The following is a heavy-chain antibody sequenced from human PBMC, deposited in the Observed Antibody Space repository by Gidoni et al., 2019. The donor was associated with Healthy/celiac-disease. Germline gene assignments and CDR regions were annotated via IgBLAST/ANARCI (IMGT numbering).Heavy chain of an antibody. CDR3: AKDKTIVVVTAFWYFDL. V-gene: IGHV3-23*01. J-gene: IGHJ2*01. D-gene: IGHD2-21*02. CDR1: GFTFSSYA. Sequence: EVQLLEYGGGLVQPGGSLRLSCAASGFTFSSYAMSWVRQAPGKGLEWVSAISGSGGSTYHADSVKGRFTISRDNSKNTLYLQMNSLRAEDTAVYYCAKDKTIVVVTAFWYFDLWGRGTLVTVSS. CDR2: ISGSGGST.